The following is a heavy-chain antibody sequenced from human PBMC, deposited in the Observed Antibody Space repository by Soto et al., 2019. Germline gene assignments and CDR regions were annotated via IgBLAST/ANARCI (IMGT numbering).Heavy chain of an antibody. V-gene: IGHV1-46*01. J-gene: IGHJ3*02. CDR3: ARDSDSGDIVVVVAVPSAFDI. CDR1: VYTFTSYY. Sequence: ASVTVSCKASVYTFTSYYMHWVRQSPGQGLEWMGIINPSGGSTSYAQKFQGRVTMTRDTSTSTVYMELSSLRSEDTAVYYCARDSDSGDIVVVVAVPSAFDIWGQGTMVTVSS. D-gene: IGHD2-15*01. CDR2: INPSGGST.